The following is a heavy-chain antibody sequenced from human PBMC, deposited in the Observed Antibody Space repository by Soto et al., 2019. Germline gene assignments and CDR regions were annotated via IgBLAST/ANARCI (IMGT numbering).Heavy chain of an antibody. CDR3: ARHPRYFSYYHYMDV. CDR1: GGSISSSNYY. D-gene: IGHD3-9*01. J-gene: IGHJ6*03. V-gene: IGHV4-39*01. CDR2: IYYSGST. Sequence: QLQLQESGPGLVKPSETLSLTCTVSGGSISSSNYYWGWIRQPPGKGLEWIGSIYYSGSTYYNPSLKGRVSISVDTSMNQFSLKLSSVTAADTAVFYCARHPRYFSYYHYMDVWGKGTTVTVSS.